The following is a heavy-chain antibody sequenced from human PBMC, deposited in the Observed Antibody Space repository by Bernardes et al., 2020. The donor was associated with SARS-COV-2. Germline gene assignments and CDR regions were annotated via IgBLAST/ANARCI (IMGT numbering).Heavy chain of an antibody. D-gene: IGHD6-19*01. Sequence: SVSLRLTCAVYGGSFSDYYWTWIRQPPGKGLEWIGEINHSGYTNHNPSLKSRVSMSVDTSKTQFSLRLSSVTAADTAVYYCARGQWLVRSFDFWGQGVLVTVSS. CDR3: ARGQWLVRSFDF. V-gene: IGHV4-34*01. J-gene: IGHJ4*02. CDR1: GGSFSDYY. CDR2: INHSGYT.